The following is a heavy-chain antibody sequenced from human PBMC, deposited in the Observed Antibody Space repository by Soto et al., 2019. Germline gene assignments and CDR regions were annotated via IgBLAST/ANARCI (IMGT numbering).Heavy chain of an antibody. J-gene: IGHJ5*01. CDR3: ARLAYSNFLGGLDS. Sequence: QGQLVESGGGVVQPGGSLRLSCAASGFIFSAYGIHWVRQAPGKGLEWVAIVWNDGINKYYADSVKGRFTISRDNFKNTVDLQMNSLRVEDTAVYYCARLAYSNFLGGLDSWDQGTLVTASS. CDR2: VWNDGINK. CDR1: GFIFSAYG. D-gene: IGHD1-26*01. V-gene: IGHV3-33*01.